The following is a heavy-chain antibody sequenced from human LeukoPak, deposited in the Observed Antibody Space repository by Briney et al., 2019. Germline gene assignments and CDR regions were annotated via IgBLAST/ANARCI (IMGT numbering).Heavy chain of an antibody. CDR2: ISVGGTTT. CDR3: AKSFTSSSSDY. V-gene: IGHV3-23*01. CDR1: GFTFSNYA. J-gene: IGHJ4*02. D-gene: IGHD6-13*01. Sequence: GGSLRLSCVASGFTFSNYAMSWIRQAPGKGLEWVSSISVGGTTTYYADSVKGRFSISRDNSENTLHLQMNGLRAADTAVYSCAKSFTSSSSDYWGQGTLVTVSS.